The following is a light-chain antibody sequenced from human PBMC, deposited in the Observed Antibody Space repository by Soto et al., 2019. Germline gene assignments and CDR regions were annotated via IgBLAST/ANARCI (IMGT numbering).Light chain of an antibody. CDR2: KAS. CDR3: QQYNSYAT. CDR1: QSISSW. V-gene: IGKV1-5*03. Sequence: DIQMTQSPSTLSASVGDRVTITCRASQSISSWLAWYQQKPGKAPKLLIYKASSLESGLPSRFSGSGSGTEFTLTISSLQPDDFVTYSCQQYNSYATFGQGTKLEIK. J-gene: IGKJ2*01.